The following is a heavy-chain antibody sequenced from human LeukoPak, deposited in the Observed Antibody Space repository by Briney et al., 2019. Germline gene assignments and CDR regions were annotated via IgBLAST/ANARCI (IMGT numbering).Heavy chain of an antibody. D-gene: IGHD2-15*01. J-gene: IGHJ4*02. CDR1: GFTFSSYA. CDR2: ISGSGGST. Sequence: GGSLRLSCAASGFTFSSYAMSWVRQAPGKGLEWVSAISGSGGSTYYADSVKGRFTISRDNSKNTLYLQMNSLRAEDTAVYYCAKESCSGGSCPGSFDYWGQGTLVTVSS. CDR3: AKESCSGGSCPGSFDY. V-gene: IGHV3-23*01.